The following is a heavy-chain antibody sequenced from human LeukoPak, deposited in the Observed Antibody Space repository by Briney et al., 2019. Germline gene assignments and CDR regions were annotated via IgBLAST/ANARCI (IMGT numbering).Heavy chain of an antibody. Sequence: GRSLRLSCAASGGTFSSYAISWVRQAPGQGLEWMGGIIPIFGTANYAQKFQGRVTITADESTSTAYMELSSLRSEDTAVYYCARDLTTVLFNWFDPWGQGTLVTVSS. CDR1: GGTFSSYA. D-gene: IGHD4-17*01. J-gene: IGHJ5*02. CDR2: IIPIFGTA. V-gene: IGHV1-69*01. CDR3: ARDLTTVLFNWFDP.